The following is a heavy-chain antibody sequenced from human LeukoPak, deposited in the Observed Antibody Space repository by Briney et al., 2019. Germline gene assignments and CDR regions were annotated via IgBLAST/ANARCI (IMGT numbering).Heavy chain of an antibody. CDR3: ARKSVKYWNDFYGMDV. CDR1: GGSISSGGYS. J-gene: IGHJ6*02. V-gene: IGHV4-30-2*02. CDR2: IYHSGST. Sequence: PSQTLSLTCAVSGGSISSGGYSWSWIRQPPGKGLEWIGYIYHSGSTYYNPSLKSRVTISVDRSKNQFSLKLNSVTAADTAIYYCARKSVKYWNDFYGMDVWGQGTTVTVSS. D-gene: IGHD3/OR15-3a*01.